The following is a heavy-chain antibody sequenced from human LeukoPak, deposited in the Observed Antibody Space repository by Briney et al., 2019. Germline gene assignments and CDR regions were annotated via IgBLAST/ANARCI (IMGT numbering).Heavy chain of an antibody. V-gene: IGHV4-59*08. J-gene: IGHJ4*02. CDR2: IYYSGST. Sequence: RPSETLSLTCTVSGGSISSYYWSWIRQPPGKGLEWIGYIYYSGSTNYNPSLKSRVAISVDTSKNQFSLKLSSVTAADTAVYFCARHSEYYYDSSGYFDYWGQGTLVTVSS. CDR3: ARHSEYYYDSSGYFDY. CDR1: GGSISSYY. D-gene: IGHD3-22*01.